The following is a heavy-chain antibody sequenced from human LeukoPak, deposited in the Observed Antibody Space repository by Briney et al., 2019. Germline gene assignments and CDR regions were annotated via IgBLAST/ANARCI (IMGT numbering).Heavy chain of an antibody. CDR3: ARKRWLDY. V-gene: IGHV4-34*01. Sequence: SETLSLTCAVYGESFSGYYWSWIRQPPGKGLEWIGEINHSGSTNYNPSLKSRVTISVDTSKNQFSLKLSSVTAADTAVYYCARKRWLDYWGQGTLVTVSS. D-gene: IGHD5-24*01. J-gene: IGHJ4*02. CDR1: GESFSGYY. CDR2: INHSGST.